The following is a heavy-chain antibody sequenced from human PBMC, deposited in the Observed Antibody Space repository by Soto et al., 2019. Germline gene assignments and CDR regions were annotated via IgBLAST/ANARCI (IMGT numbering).Heavy chain of an antibody. Sequence: PGGSLRLSCAASGFTFSSYCMHWVRQAPGKGLEWVALIWYDGSNKYYADSVKGRFTISRDNSKNTLYLQMNSLRAEDTAVYYCARARIAVDPKNAFDIWGLGTMVTVSS. J-gene: IGHJ3*02. V-gene: IGHV3-33*08. D-gene: IGHD6-19*01. CDR1: GFTFSSYC. CDR3: ARARIAVDPKNAFDI. CDR2: IWYDGSNK.